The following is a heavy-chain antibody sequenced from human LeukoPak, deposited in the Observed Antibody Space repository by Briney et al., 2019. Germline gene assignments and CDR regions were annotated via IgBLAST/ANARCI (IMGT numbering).Heavy chain of an antibody. V-gene: IGHV3-9*01. D-gene: IGHD6-13*01. Sequence: GGSLRLSCAASGFTFSSYWMSWVRQAPGKGLEWVSGISWNSGSIGYADSVKGRFTISRDNAKNSLYLQMNSLRAEDTALYYCAKDGEWQQLVSSYMDVWGKGTTVTIFS. CDR2: ISWNSGSI. J-gene: IGHJ6*03. CDR3: AKDGEWQQLVSSYMDV. CDR1: GFTFSSYW.